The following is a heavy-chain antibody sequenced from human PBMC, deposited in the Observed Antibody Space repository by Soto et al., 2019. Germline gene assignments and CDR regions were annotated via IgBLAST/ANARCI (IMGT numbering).Heavy chain of an antibody. D-gene: IGHD5-18*01. Sequence: LRLSCAASGSTFSSYAMHWVRQAPGKGLEWVAVISYDGSNKYYADSVKGRFTISRDNSKNTLYLQMNSLRAEDTAVYYCASTTAMADLDYWGQGTLVTVSS. J-gene: IGHJ4*02. CDR3: ASTTAMADLDY. CDR2: ISYDGSNK. V-gene: IGHV3-30-3*01. CDR1: GSTFSSYA.